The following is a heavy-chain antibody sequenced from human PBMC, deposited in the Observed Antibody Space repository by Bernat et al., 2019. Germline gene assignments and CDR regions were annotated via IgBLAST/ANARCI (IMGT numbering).Heavy chain of an antibody. V-gene: IGHV3-53*02. CDR3: ARADTRSSFDY. Sequence: EVQLVETGGGLIQPGGSLRLSCAASGFTVSSNYMSWVRQAPGKGLEWVSVIYSGGSTYYADSVKGRFTISRDNSKNTLYLQMNSLRAEDTAVYYCARADTRSSFDYWGQGTLVTVSS. CDR1: GFTVSSNY. CDR2: IYSGGST. D-gene: IGHD2-2*01. J-gene: IGHJ4*02.